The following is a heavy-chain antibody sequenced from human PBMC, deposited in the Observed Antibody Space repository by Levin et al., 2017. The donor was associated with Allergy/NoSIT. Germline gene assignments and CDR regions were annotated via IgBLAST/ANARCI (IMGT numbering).Heavy chain of an antibody. V-gene: IGHV2-5*02. Sequence: SGPTLVKPTQTLTLTCTFSGFSLSTSGVGVGWIRQPPGKALEWLALIYWDDDKRYSPSLKSRLTITKDTSKNQVVLTMTNMDPVDTATYYCAHITKTPQYDLWSGYYTPDYYYYYGMDVWGQGTTVTVSS. J-gene: IGHJ6*02. CDR3: AHITKTPQYDLWSGYYTPDYYYYYGMDV. CDR2: IYWDDDK. CDR1: GFSLSTSGVG. D-gene: IGHD3-3*01.